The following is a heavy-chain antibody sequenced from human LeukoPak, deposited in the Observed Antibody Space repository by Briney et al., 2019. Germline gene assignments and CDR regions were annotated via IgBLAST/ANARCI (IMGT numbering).Heavy chain of an antibody. CDR2: IRYDGSNK. CDR1: GFTFSSYG. CDR3: ARAKPKNMVRGLIMRRESRYYFDY. Sequence: PGRSLRLSCAASGFTFSSYGMHWVRQAPGKGLEWVAFIRYDGSNKYYADSVKGRFTISRDDSKNTLYLQMNSLRAEDTAVYYCARAKPKNMVRGLIMRRESRYYFDYWGQGTLVTVSS. J-gene: IGHJ4*02. D-gene: IGHD3-10*01. V-gene: IGHV3-33*08.